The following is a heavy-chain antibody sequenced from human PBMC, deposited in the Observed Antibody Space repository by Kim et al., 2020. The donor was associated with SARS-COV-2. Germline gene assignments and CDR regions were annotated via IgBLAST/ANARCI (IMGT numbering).Heavy chain of an antibody. D-gene: IGHD6-13*01. CDR2: IYYSGST. CDR1: GGSISSSSYY. V-gene: IGHV4-39*01. Sequence: SETLSLTCTVSGGSISSSSYYWGWIRQPPGKGLEWIGSIYYSGSTYYNPSLKSRVTISVDTSKNQFSLKLSSVTAADTAVYYCARRYSSSWSAYYYYYGMDVWGQGTTVTVSS. J-gene: IGHJ6*02. CDR3: ARRYSSSWSAYYYYYGMDV.